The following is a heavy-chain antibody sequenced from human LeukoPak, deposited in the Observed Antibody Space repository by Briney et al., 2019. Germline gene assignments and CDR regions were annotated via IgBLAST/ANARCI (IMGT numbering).Heavy chain of an antibody. CDR1: GYTITSYD. V-gene: IGHV1-8*01. CDR2: MNPNSGNT. CDR3: ARRDYDFWSGYSPDNWFDP. D-gene: IGHD3-3*01. Sequence: ASVKVSCKASGYTITSYDINWVRQATGQGLEWMGWMNPNSGNTGYAQKFQGRVTMTRNTSISTAYMELSSLRSEDTAVYYCARRDYDFWSGYSPDNWFDPWGQATLVTVSS. J-gene: IGHJ5*02.